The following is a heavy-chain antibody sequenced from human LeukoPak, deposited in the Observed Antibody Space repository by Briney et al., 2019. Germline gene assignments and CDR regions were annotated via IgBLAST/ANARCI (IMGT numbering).Heavy chain of an antibody. D-gene: IGHD3-9*01. CDR3: ARVVVRGPEDDYGILTGYDY. Sequence: GESLKISCKGSGYSFTSYWIGWVRQMPGKGLEWMGIIYPGDSDTRYSPSFQGQVTISADKSISTAYLQWSSLKASDTAMYYCARVVVRGPEDDYGILTGYDYWGQGALVTVSS. CDR1: GYSFTSYW. V-gene: IGHV5-51*01. J-gene: IGHJ4*02. CDR2: IYPGDSDT.